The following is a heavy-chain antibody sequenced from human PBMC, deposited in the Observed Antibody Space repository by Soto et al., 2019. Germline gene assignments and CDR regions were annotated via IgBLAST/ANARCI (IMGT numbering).Heavy chain of an antibody. CDR3: VKGEYYYDGSAYYHFDY. J-gene: IGHJ4*02. D-gene: IGHD3-22*01. CDR2: ISGSGGST. Sequence: PGGSLRLSCAASGFTFSSYAMSWVRQAPGKGLEWVSGISGSGGSTYYADSVKGRFTISRDNSKNTAYLQMSSLRPEDTAVYYCVKGEYYYDGSAYYHFDYWGQGRMVTVSS. CDR1: GFTFSSYA. V-gene: IGHV3-23*01.